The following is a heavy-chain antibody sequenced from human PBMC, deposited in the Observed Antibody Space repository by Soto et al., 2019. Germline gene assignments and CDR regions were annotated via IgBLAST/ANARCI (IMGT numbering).Heavy chain of an antibody. V-gene: IGHV1-69*01. D-gene: IGHD6-19*01. J-gene: IGHJ6*02. Sequence: QAQLEQSGGEVKKPGSSVKVSCKASRVAFSKFIVTWVRQAPGLGLEWVGGIIPVFGTANYAQKFQGRVTITADESTSTSYMQVNNLRSEDTAVYYCAKVRYSSPLGYYYGMDVWGQGTTVTLSS. CDR2: IIPVFGTA. CDR1: RVAFSKFI. CDR3: AKVRYSSPLGYYYGMDV.